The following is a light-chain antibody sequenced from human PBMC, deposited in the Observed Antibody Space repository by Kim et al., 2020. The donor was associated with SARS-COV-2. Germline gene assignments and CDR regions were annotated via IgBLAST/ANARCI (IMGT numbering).Light chain of an antibody. CDR3: CSYAGTYTVV. CDR2: DVR. J-gene: IGLJ3*02. CDR1: SSDIGGYSS. Sequence: GQSVTIPCPGTSSDIGGYSSVSWCQQHPGKAPKLMIYDVRQRPSGVPDRVSGSKSDNTASLTISGLQAEDEADYYCCSYAGTYTVVFGGGTKVTVL. V-gene: IGLV2-11*01.